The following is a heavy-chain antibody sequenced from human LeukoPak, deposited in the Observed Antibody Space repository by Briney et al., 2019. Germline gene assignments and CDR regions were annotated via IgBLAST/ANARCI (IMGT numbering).Heavy chain of an antibody. J-gene: IGHJ1*01. Sequence: SETLSLTCTVSGGSISSGSYYWSWIRQPAGKGLEWIGRIYTSGSTNYNPSLKSRVTISVDTSKNQFSLKLSSVTAADTAVYYCAAVPAAMAYFQHWGQGTLVTVSS. CDR2: IYTSGST. CDR1: GGSISSGSYY. D-gene: IGHD2-2*01. CDR3: AAVPAAMAYFQH. V-gene: IGHV4-61*02.